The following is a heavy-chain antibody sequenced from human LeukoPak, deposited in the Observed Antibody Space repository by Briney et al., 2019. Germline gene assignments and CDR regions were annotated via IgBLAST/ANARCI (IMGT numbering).Heavy chain of an antibody. CDR3: AAYSSGWYPFDY. J-gene: IGHJ4*02. CDR1: GGSISSSSYY. V-gene: IGHV4-61*02. Sequence: PSETLSLTCTVFGGSISSSSYYWSWIRQPAGKGLEWIGRIYTSGSTNYNPSLKRRVTISVDTSKNQFSLKLSSVTAADTAVYYCAAYSSGWYPFDYWGQGTLVTVSS. D-gene: IGHD6-19*01. CDR2: IYTSGST.